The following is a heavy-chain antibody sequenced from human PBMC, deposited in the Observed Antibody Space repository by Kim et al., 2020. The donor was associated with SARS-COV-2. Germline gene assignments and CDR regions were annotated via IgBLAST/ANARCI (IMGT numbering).Heavy chain of an antibody. CDR1: GYTFTSYG. V-gene: IGHV1-18*01. CDR2: ISAYNGNT. CDR3: ARGIAAAGTPYYYYYYGMDV. J-gene: IGHJ6*02. D-gene: IGHD6-13*01. Sequence: ASVKVSCKASGYTFTSYGISWVRQATGQGLEWMGWISAYNGNTNYAQKLQGRVTMTTDTSTSTAYMELRSLRSDDTAVYYCARGIAAAGTPYYYYYYGMDVWGQGTTVTVSS.